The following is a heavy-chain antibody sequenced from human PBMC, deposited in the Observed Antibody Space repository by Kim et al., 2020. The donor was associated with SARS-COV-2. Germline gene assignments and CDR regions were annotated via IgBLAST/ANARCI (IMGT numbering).Heavy chain of an antibody. CDR3: ARTGSAGTVIFDY. J-gene: IGHJ4*02. V-gene: IGHV1-3*01. Sequence: YSQKFQGRVTITRDTSASTAYMELSSLRSEDTAVYYCARTGSAGTVIFDYWGQGTLVAVSS. D-gene: IGHD6-13*01.